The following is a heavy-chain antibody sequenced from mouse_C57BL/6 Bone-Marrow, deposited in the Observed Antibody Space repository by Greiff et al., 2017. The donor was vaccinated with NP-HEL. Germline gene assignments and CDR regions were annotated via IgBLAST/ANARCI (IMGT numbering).Heavy chain of an antibody. CDR1: GFTFSSYA. J-gene: IGHJ3*01. CDR2: ISDGGSYT. D-gene: IGHD2-4*01. CDR3: ARHSMITTGPIAY. V-gene: IGHV5-4*03. Sequence: EVKVVESGGGLVKPGGSLKLSCAASGFTFSSYAMSWVRQTPEKRLEWVATISDGGSYTYYPDNVKGRFTISRDNAKNNLYLQMSHLQSEDTAMYYCARHSMITTGPIAYWGQGTLVTVSA.